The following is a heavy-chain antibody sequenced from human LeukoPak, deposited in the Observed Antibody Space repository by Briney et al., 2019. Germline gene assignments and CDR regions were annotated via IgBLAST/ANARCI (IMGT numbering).Heavy chain of an antibody. CDR3: ARVVEAANLDY. J-gene: IGHJ4*02. CDR1: GGSISSSSYY. D-gene: IGHD2-15*01. Sequence: ASETLSLTCTVSGGSISSSSYYWGWIRQPPGKGLEWIGSIYYSGSTYYNPSLKSRVTISVDTSKNQFSLKLSSVTAADTAVYYCARVVEAANLDYWGQGTRVTVSS. CDR2: IYYSGST. V-gene: IGHV4-39*07.